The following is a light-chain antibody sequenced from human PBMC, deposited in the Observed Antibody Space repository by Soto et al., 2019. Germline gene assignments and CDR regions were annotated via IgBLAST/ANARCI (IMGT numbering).Light chain of an antibody. CDR1: QSIGDY. CDR2: DAS. CDR3: QQYDIYRT. Sequence: DIQMTQSPSTLSASVGDRVTITCRASQSIGDYLAWYQDKPGKAPRLLIYDASNLKSGVPSRFSGSGSGTEFTHTIANLQPDDFATYYCQQYDIYRTFGPGTKVDIK. J-gene: IGKJ1*01. V-gene: IGKV1-5*01.